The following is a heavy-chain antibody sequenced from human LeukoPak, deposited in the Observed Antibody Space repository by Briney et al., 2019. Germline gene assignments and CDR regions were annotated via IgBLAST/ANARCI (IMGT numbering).Heavy chain of an antibody. J-gene: IGHJ4*02. D-gene: IGHD3-10*01. Sequence: SETLSLTCAVYGGSFSGYYWSWIRQPPGKGLEWIGEINHSGSTNYNPSLKSRVTISVDTSKNQFSLKLSSVTAADTAVYYCARGRYYGSGSYFGYRGQGTLVTVSS. CDR1: GGSFSGYY. CDR2: INHSGST. V-gene: IGHV4-34*01. CDR3: ARGRYYGSGSYFGY.